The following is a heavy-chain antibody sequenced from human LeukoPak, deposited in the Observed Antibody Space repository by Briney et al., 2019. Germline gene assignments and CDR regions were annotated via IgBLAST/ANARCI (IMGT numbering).Heavy chain of an antibody. Sequence: SETLSLTGAVYGGSFSGYYWSWIRQPPGKGLEWIGYIYYSGSTYYNPSLKSRVTISVDTSKNQFSLKLSSVTATDTAVYYCARGYCSGGSCYSDLPGAQMYNWFDPWGQGTLVTVSS. J-gene: IGHJ5*02. V-gene: IGHV4-30-4*08. CDR3: ARGYCSGGSCYSDLPGAQMYNWFDP. CDR2: IYYSGST. CDR1: GGSFSGYY. D-gene: IGHD2-15*01.